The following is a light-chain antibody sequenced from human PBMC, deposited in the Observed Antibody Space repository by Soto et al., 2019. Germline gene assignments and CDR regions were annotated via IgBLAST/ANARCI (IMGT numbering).Light chain of an antibody. J-gene: IGLJ1*01. CDR3: SSYTSSRAYV. V-gene: IGLV2-14*01. CDR1: SSDVGGYNY. CDR2: EVS. Sequence: LTQPAFVSGSPGQSITISCTGTSSDVGGYNYVSWYQQQSGKAPKLMIHEVSNRPSGVSNRFSGSKSGNTASLTISGLQAEDEADYYCSSYTSSRAYVFGIGTKVTVL.